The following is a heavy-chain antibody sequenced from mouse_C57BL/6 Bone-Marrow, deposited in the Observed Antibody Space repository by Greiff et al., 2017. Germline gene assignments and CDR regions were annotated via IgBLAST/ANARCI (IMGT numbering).Heavy chain of an antibody. CDR2: ISNLAYSI. CDR3: ARQGSYYYGSSPYAMDY. CDR1: GFTFSDYG. V-gene: IGHV5-15*01. D-gene: IGHD1-1*01. Sequence: EVMLVESGGGLVQPGGSLKLSCAASGFTFSDYGMAWVRQAPRKGPEWVAFISNLAYSIYYADPVTGRFTISRENAKNTLYLEMSSLRSEDTAMYYCARQGSYYYGSSPYAMDYWGQGTSVTVSS. J-gene: IGHJ4*01.